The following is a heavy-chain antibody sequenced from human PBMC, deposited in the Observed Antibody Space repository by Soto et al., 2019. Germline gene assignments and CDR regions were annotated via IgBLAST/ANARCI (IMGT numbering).Heavy chain of an antibody. Sequence: GGSLRLSCAASGFTFSSYGMHWVRQAPGKGLEWVAVIWYDGSNKYYADSVKGRFTISRDNSKNTLYLQMNSLRAEDTAVYYCARQDIVVVVAARGAYYYYGMDVWGQGTTVTVSS. CDR3: ARQDIVVVVAARGAYYYYGMDV. V-gene: IGHV3-33*01. CDR1: GFTFSSYG. CDR2: IWYDGSNK. J-gene: IGHJ6*02. D-gene: IGHD2-15*01.